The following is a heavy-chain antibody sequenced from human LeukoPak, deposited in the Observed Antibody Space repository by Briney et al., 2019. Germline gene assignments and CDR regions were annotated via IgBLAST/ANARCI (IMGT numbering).Heavy chain of an antibody. V-gene: IGHV3-74*01. Sequence: GGSLRLSCAASGFSIGDYWMLWVPQVPGKGLVWVSRIRSDGTTTDYGDSVKGRFTTSTDNAKNILYLQMNSLTAEDTALYYCARAHRNGASFFAFWGQGTLVTVSS. CDR2: IRSDGTTT. CDR1: GFSIGDYW. CDR3: ARAHRNGASFFAF. D-gene: IGHD3-10*01. J-gene: IGHJ4*02.